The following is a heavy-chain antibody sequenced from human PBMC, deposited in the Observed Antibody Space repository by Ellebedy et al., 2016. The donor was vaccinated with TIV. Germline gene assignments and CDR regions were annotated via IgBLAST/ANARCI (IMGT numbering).Heavy chain of an antibody. J-gene: IGHJ6*02. CDR3: TREAANWNYPYYYYNGMDV. CDR2: IGSKGYGGTT. V-gene: IGHV3-49*04. D-gene: IGHD1-7*01. Sequence: GESLKISXTASGFTFGDFAISWVSQAPGKGLEWVGFIGSKGYGGTTQYAASVKGRFTISRDDTKSIAYLQMNSLKTEDTALYYCTREAANWNYPYYYYNGMDVWGQGTTVTVSS. CDR1: GFTFGDFA.